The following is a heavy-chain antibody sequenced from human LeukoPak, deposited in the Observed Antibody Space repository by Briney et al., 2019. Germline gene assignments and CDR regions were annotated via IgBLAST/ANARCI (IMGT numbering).Heavy chain of an antibody. CDR2: IYYSGGT. CDR1: GGSIISTNYY. J-gene: IGHJ4*02. V-gene: IGHV4-39*01. CDR3: ARETRRTRYDTSGYYDY. Sequence: SETLSLTCTVSGGSIISTNYYWGWIRQPPGKVLECIGSIYYSGGTYYNPSLKSRVTISVDTSKNQFSLKLSSVTAADTAVYYCARETRRTRYDTSGYYDYWGQGTLFTVSS. D-gene: IGHD3-22*01.